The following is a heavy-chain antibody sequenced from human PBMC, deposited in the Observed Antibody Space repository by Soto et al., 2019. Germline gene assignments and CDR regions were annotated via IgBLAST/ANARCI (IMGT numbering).Heavy chain of an antibody. J-gene: IGHJ3*02. V-gene: IGHV3-11*01. CDR3: AGVHRSVVPAAIGYAFDI. Sequence: GGSLRLSCAASGFTFSDYYMSWIRQAPGKGLEWVSYISSSGSTIYYADSVKGRFTISRDNAKNSLYLQMNSLRAEDMGVYYCAGVHRSVVPAAIGYAFDIWGQGTMVTVSS. CDR1: GFTFSDYY. D-gene: IGHD2-2*01. CDR2: ISSSGSTI.